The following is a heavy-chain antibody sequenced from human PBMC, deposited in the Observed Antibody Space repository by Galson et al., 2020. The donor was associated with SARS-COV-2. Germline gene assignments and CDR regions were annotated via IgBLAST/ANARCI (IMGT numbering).Heavy chain of an antibody. CDR3: ARELKEAATDY. CDR1: GFTFSNYA. Sequence: GESLKISCAASGFTFSNYAMHWVRQAPGKGLEWVAVIWFDGKNKYYADSVNGRFIISRDNSKNTVYLQMNSLKVEDTGVYYCARELKEAATDYWGQGTLVADSS. V-gene: IGHV3-33*01. D-gene: IGHD6-25*01. CDR2: IWFDGKNK. J-gene: IGHJ4*02.